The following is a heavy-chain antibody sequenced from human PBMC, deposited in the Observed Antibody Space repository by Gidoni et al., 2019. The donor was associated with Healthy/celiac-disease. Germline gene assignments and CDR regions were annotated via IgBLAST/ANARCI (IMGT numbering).Heavy chain of an antibody. V-gene: IGHV3-23*01. J-gene: IGHJ3*02. Sequence: EVQLLESGGGLVQPGVSLRLSCAASGFTFSIYAMTWVRQAPGKGLEWVSAISGSGGSAYYADSVKGRFTISRDNSKNTLYLQMNSLRAEDTAVYYCAKDVAVAGHDAFDIWGQGTMVTVSS. CDR1: GFTFSIYA. CDR2: ISGSGGSA. D-gene: IGHD6-19*01. CDR3: AKDVAVAGHDAFDI.